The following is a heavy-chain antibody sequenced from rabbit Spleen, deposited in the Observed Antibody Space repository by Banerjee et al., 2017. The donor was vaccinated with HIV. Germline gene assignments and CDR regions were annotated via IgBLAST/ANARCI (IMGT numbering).Heavy chain of an antibody. CDR1: GFSFSAGYY. Sequence: QLMESGGGLVQPGGSLKLSCTASGFSFSAGYYMCWVRQAPGKGLEWIGIIYAAKGSTDYASWVNGRFTISSDNAQSTVDLKMTSLTAADTATYFCARAIVPWLGLTRLDLWGPGTLVTVS. CDR2: IYAAKGST. J-gene: IGHJ3*01. D-gene: IGHD4-1*01. V-gene: IGHV1S7*01. CDR3: ARAIVPWLGLTRLDL.